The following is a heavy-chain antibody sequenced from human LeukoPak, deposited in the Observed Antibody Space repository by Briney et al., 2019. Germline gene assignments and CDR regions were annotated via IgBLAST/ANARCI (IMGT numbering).Heavy chain of an antibody. CDR3: ARLEGTYAFDI. J-gene: IGHJ3*02. CDR2: IYYSGST. Sequence: PSETLSLTCTVSGGSISSSSYYWGWIRQPPGKGLEWIGSIYYSGSTYYNPSLKSRVTISVDTSKNQFSLKLSSVTAADTAVYYCARLEGTYAFDIWGQGTMVTVSS. CDR1: GGSISSSSYY. V-gene: IGHV4-39*07.